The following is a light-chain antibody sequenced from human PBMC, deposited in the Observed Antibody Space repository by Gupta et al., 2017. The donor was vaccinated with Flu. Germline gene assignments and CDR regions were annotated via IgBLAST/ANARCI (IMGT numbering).Light chain of an antibody. J-gene: IGKJ1*01. V-gene: IGKV4-1*01. CDR2: WAS. CDR3: QQYDSTPLT. Sequence: DIVMTQSPDSLAVSLGERATINCKSSQSVLYSSNNKNQLAWYQQKPGQPPKLLIYWASTRESGVPDRISGSGSGTDFTLTISSLQAEDVAVYYCQQYDSTPLTFGQGTKVEIK. CDR1: QSVLYSSNNKNQ.